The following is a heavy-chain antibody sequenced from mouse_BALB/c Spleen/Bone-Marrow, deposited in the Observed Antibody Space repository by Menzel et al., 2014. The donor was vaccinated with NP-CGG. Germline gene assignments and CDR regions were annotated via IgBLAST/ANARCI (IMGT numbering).Heavy chain of an antibody. CDR2: IRNKANGYTA. CDR3: ARDENYDIYWYFDV. D-gene: IGHD1-1*01. V-gene: IGHV7-3*02. J-gene: IGHJ1*01. CDR1: GFTFTDYY. Sequence: VQLKESGGGLVQPGGSLRLSCATSGFTFTDYYMSWVRQTPGKALEWLGFIRNKANGYTADYSVSVKGRFTISRDNSQNILYLQMNTLRVEDSATYYCARDENYDIYWYFDVWGAGTTVTVSS.